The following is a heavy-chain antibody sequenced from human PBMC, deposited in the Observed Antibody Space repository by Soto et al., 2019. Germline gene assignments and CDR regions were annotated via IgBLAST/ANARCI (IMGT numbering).Heavy chain of an antibody. D-gene: IGHD6-13*01. Sequence: GSLRLSCAASGFTFSSYSMNWVRQAPGKGLEWVSSISSSSSYIYYADSVKGRFTISRDNAKNSLYLQMNSLRAEDTAVYYCAAQGYSSSRWFDPWGQGTLVTVSS. V-gene: IGHV3-21*01. CDR1: GFTFSSYS. CDR2: ISSSSSYI. CDR3: AAQGYSSSRWFDP. J-gene: IGHJ5*02.